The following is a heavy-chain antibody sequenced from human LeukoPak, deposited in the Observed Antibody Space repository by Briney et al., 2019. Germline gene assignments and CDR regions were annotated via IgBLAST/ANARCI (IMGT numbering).Heavy chain of an antibody. CDR3: AREHDFLIDYSFDY. CDR1: GYTFTTYS. V-gene: IGHV1-3*01. Sequence: ASVKVSCKASGYTFTTYSIFWVRQAPGQGLEWMGWINAGNGNTKYSQKLQGRVTITRDTSANTAYVELSSLRSEDTAVYYCAREHDFLIDYSFDYWGQGTLVTVSS. J-gene: IGHJ4*02. D-gene: IGHD3-3*01. CDR2: INAGNGNT.